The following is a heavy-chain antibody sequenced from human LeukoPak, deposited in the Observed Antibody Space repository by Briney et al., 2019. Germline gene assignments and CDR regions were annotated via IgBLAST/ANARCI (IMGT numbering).Heavy chain of an antibody. CDR3: ARVPPTYDILTGYGYYYYMDV. D-gene: IGHD3-9*01. CDR2: MNPNSGNT. V-gene: IGHV1-8*01. J-gene: IGHJ6*03. Sequence: ASVKVSCKASGYTFTSYDINWVRQATGQGLEWMGWMNPNSGNTGYAQKFQGRVTITADESTSTAYMELSSLRSEDTAVYYCARVPPTYDILTGYGYYYYMDVWGKGTTVTISS. CDR1: GYTFTSYD.